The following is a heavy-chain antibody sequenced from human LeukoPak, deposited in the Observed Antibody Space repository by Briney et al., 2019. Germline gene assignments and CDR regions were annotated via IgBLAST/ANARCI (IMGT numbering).Heavy chain of an antibody. J-gene: IGHJ6*03. CDR2: IDSSGRTI. V-gene: IGHV3-48*03. CDR1: VFTFSSYE. CDR3: ARGVGRASYYYYMDV. D-gene: IGHD3-10*01. Sequence: PGGSLRLSCVASVFTFSSYEVNWVRQAPGKGMEWVSYIDSSGRTIHYADSVKGRFTISRENAKNSLYLQMNSLRAEDTADYYCARGVGRASYYYYMDVWGKGTTVTVSS.